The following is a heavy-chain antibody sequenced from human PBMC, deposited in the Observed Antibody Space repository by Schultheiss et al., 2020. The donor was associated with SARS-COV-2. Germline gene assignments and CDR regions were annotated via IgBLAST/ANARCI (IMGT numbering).Heavy chain of an antibody. CDR1: GFTFSRYG. CDR3: ASGYSSSWYGAGFDY. Sequence: GGSLRLSCAASGFTFSRYGMHWVRQAPGKGLEWVAVISYDGSNKYYADSVKGRFTISRDNSKNTLYLQMNSLRAEDTAVYYCASGYSSSWYGAGFDYWGQGTLVTVSS. J-gene: IGHJ4*02. D-gene: IGHD6-13*01. V-gene: IGHV3-30*03. CDR2: ISYDGSNK.